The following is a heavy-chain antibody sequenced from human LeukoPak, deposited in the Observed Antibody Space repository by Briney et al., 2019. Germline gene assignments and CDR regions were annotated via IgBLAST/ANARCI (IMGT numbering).Heavy chain of an antibody. CDR1: GYTFTDYY. D-gene: IGHD1-26*01. CDR2: VDAEDGET. V-gene: IGHV1-69-2*01. J-gene: IGHJ4*02. Sequence: EATVKLSCKVSGYTFTDYYMHWVRQAPGRGLEWMGLVDAEDGETIYAEKFQGRVTITADTSTDTAYMELSSLRSEDTAVYYCATDRYIVGATSFDYWGQGTLVTVSS. CDR3: ATDRYIVGATSFDY.